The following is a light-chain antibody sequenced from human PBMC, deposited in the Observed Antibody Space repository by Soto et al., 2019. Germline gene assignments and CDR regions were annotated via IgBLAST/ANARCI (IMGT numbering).Light chain of an antibody. CDR3: MQSLRVPWT. J-gene: IGKJ1*01. V-gene: IGKV2-28*01. CDR1: QNLLYTNGNNY. Sequence: DVVMTQSPLSLPVTPGEPASISCRSSQNLLYTNGNNYLDWYLQKPGQSPQLLIHLGSIRASGVPDRFSGSGSCTDFTLRISRVEAEDVGVYYCMQSLRVPWTFGQGTKVEFK. CDR2: LGS.